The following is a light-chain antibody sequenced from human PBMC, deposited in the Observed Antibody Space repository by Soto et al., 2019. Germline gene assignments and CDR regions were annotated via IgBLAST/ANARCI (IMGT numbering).Light chain of an antibody. J-gene: IGKJ5*01. CDR2: AAS. Sequence: NIQMTHSPSAMSASVGDRVTITCRARQGISNYLAWFQQKPGKVPKHLIYAASSLQSGVPSRFSGSGSGTEFTLTISSLQPEDFATYYCLQHNSYRFGQGTRREIK. CDR3: LQHNSYR. CDR1: QGISNY. V-gene: IGKV1D-17*01.